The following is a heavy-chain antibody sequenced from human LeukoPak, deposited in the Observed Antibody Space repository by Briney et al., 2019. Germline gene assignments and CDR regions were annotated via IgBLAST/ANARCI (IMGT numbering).Heavy chain of an antibody. CDR3: ARLAVAGHFDH. CDR2: ISGYNGDT. V-gene: IGHV1-18*01. Sequence: ASVRVSCKASGYTFTSSGISWVRQAPGQGLEWMGWISGYNGDTNYAQKLQGRVTMTTDTSTSTVYMELRSLRSDDTAVYFCARLAVAGHFDHWGQGTLVTVSS. D-gene: IGHD6-19*01. J-gene: IGHJ4*02. CDR1: GYTFTSSG.